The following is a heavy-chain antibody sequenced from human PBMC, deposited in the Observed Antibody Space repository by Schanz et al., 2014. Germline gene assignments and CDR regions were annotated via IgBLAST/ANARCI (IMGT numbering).Heavy chain of an antibody. CDR1: GFTFSNYN. Sequence: EVQLVESGGGLVQPGGSLRLSCEASGFTFSNYNMNWVRQAPGKGLEWVSYISRSSSTIYYTDSVKGRFTISRDNANNTLDLQMKSLRPEDTALYYCVKDTNGGDSGNYHAFDVWGQGTRVTVSS. V-gene: IGHV3-48*04. CDR3: VKDTNGGDSGNYHAFDV. J-gene: IGHJ3*01. CDR2: ISRSSSTI. D-gene: IGHD4-17*01.